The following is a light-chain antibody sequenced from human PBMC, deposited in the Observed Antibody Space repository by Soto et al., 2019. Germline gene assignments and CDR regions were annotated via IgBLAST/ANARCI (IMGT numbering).Light chain of an antibody. CDR1: ISNIGSNT. CDR2: SNN. J-gene: IGLJ1*01. Sequence: QSVLTQPPSASGTPGRRVVISCSGSISNIGSNTVNWYQQLPGTAPKLLIYSNNHRPSGVPDRFSGSKSGTSASLAISGLQSDHEADYYCAAWDDSLNGYVFATGTTVTVL. CDR3: AAWDDSLNGYV. V-gene: IGLV1-44*01.